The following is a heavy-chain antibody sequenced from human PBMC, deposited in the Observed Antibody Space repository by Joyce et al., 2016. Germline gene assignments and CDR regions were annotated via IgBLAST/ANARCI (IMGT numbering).Heavy chain of an antibody. D-gene: IGHD2-21*01. Sequence: QLQVQESGPGLVKPSETLSLTCIVSGGPIRSGDYYWGWIRQPPGKGLEWIGTMYFSGNTYYNPSLKSRVTISVDTSKNQLSLQLSSVTAADTAVYYCARPRIVVDRDRDAFDMWGQGTMVTVS. V-gene: IGHV4-39*01. CDR1: GGPIRSGDYY. CDR3: ARPRIVVDRDRDAFDM. J-gene: IGHJ3*02. CDR2: MYFSGNT.